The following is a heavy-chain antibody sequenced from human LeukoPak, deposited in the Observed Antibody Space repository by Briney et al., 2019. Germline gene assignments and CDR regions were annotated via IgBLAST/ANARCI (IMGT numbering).Heavy chain of an antibody. CDR1: GFTFSSYS. CDR2: IRYDGSNK. Sequence: GGSLRLSCAASGFTFSSYSMNWVRQAPGKGLEWVAFIRYDGSNKYYADSVKGRFTIPRDNSKNTLYLQMNGLRAEDTAVYYCANHHYYDSSGSDYWGQGTLVTVSS. D-gene: IGHD3-22*01. CDR3: ANHHYYDSSGSDY. J-gene: IGHJ4*02. V-gene: IGHV3-30*02.